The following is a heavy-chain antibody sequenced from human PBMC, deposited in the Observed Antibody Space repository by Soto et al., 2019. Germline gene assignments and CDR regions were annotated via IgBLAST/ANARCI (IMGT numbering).Heavy chain of an antibody. J-gene: IGHJ5*02. CDR2: INPSGGST. CDR1: GCTFTSNW. CDR3: ARDHSISSSGAWWHDP. Sequence: GASVKVSFKASGCTFTSNWIHWVRRAPGQGLEWMGIINPSGGSTYYAQKFQGRVTLTRDTSTSTVYMELTSLTSEDTAVYYCARDHSISSSGAWWHDPWGQGTLVTVSS. D-gene: IGHD6-13*01. V-gene: IGHV1-46*01.